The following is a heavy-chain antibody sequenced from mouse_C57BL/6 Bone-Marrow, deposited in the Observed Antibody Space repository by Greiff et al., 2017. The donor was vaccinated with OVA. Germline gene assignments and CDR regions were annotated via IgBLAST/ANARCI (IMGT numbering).Heavy chain of an antibody. D-gene: IGHD1-1*01. Sequence: QVQLQQPGAELVKPGASVKLSCKASGYTCTSYWMHWVKQRPGQGLEWIGMIHPNSGSTNYNEKFKSKATLTVDKSSSTAYMQLSSLTSEDSAVYYCARFYYYGSSYVGYAMDYWGQGTSVTVSS. V-gene: IGHV1-64*01. CDR1: GYTCTSYW. CDR3: ARFYYYGSSYVGYAMDY. CDR2: IHPNSGST. J-gene: IGHJ4*01.